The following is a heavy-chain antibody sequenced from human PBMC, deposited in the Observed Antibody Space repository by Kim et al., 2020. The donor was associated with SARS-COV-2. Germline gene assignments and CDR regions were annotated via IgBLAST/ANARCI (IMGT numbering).Heavy chain of an antibody. CDR1: GFIFRSHG. J-gene: IGHJ4*02. V-gene: IGHV3-33*01. Sequence: LSLTCAASGFIFRSHGMHWVRQAPGKGLEWVTVIWYDGSKKYYADSVKGRFTISRDDSKNTVFLQMNSLSAEDTAVYYCARDLNYYFDYWGQGTLVTVSS. CDR2: IWYDGSKK. D-gene: IGHD1-1*01. CDR3: ARDLNYYFDY.